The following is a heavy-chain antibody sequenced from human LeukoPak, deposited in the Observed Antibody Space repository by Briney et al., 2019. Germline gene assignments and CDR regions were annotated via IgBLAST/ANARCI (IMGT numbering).Heavy chain of an antibody. J-gene: IGHJ5*02. D-gene: IGHD2-21*02. CDR3: ARLSCGGDCSGS. V-gene: IGHV4-34*01. CDR2: INHSGST. CDR1: GVSFSGYY. Sequence: PSETLSLTCAVYGVSFSGYYWSWVRQPPGKGLEWVGEINHSGSTNYNPSLKRRGTISVATSKNQFPLKLSSVTAAATAVYYCARLSCGGDCSGSWGQGTLVTVSS.